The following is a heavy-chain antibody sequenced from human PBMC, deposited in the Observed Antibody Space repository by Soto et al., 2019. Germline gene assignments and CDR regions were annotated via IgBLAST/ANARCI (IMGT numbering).Heavy chain of an antibody. Sequence: PSETLSLTCSVSGGSVSSGDYYWSWIRQPPGKGLEWIGYIYYRGNTYYNPSLQSRVTISVDRSKNQLSLKLSSVTAADTAVYYCARRYGYYFDYWGQGTLVTVSS. CDR1: GGSVSSGDYY. J-gene: IGHJ4*02. V-gene: IGHV4-30-4*01. CDR2: IYYRGNT. CDR3: ARRYGYYFDY. D-gene: IGHD3-9*01.